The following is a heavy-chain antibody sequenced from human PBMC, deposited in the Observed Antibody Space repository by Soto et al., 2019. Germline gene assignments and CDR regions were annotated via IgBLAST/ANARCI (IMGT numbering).Heavy chain of an antibody. CDR3: ARGQRFSDWFDP. V-gene: IGHV4-4*07. CDR1: GGMLSGYY. CDR2: IYSSGST. J-gene: IGHJ5*02. Sequence: LSLTCSLTGGMLSGYYWTWIRKAAEGGLEWIERIYSSGSTNYNPPLTSRVTISLDTSMSHFSLRLRSVSAVDTAVNYCARGQRFSDWFDPWGQGTLVTVS. D-gene: IGHD6-25*01.